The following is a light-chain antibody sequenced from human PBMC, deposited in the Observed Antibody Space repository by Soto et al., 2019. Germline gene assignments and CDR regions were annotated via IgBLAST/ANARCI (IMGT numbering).Light chain of an antibody. CDR2: EVN. J-gene: IGLJ2*01. CDR3: SSFAGAPVI. V-gene: IGLV2-8*01. CDR1: SSDVGGYNY. Sequence: QSVLTQPASVSGSPGQSITISCTGTSSDVGGYNYVSWYQQYPGKVPKLIIYEVNKRPSGVPDRISGSKSGNTASLTVSGLQAEDEADYYCSSFAGAPVIFGGGTQLTVL.